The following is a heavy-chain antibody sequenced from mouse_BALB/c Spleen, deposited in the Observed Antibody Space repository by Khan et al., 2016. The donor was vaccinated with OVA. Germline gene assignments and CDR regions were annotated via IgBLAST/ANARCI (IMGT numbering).Heavy chain of an antibody. J-gene: IGHJ4*01. D-gene: IGHD2-14*01. Sequence: QVQLKDSGPGLVAPSQSLSITCTVSGFSLSRYNVYWVRQPPGKGLEWLGMIWGGGHTDYNSALKSRLSISKDNSKSQVFLKMNSLQTDDSAMYYCARAYYRYDGYYAMDYWGQGTSVTVSS. V-gene: IGHV2-6-4*01. CDR2: IWGGGHT. CDR3: ARAYYRYDGYYAMDY. CDR1: GFSLSRYN.